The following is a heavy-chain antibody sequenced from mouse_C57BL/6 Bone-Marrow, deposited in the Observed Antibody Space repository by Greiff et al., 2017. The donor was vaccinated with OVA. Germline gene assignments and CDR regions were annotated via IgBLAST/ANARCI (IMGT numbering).Heavy chain of an antibody. V-gene: IGHV1-62-2*01. J-gene: IGHJ4*01. CDR2: FYPGSGSI. CDR3: ARHEDSGSSPYYAMDY. Sequence: QVQLKESGAELVKPGASVKLSCKASGYTFTEYTIHWVKQRSGQGLEWIGWFYPGSGSIKYNEKFKDKATLTADKSSSTVYMELSRLTSEDSAVYFCARHEDSGSSPYYAMDYWGQGTSVTVSS. CDR1: GYTFTEYT. D-gene: IGHD1-1*01.